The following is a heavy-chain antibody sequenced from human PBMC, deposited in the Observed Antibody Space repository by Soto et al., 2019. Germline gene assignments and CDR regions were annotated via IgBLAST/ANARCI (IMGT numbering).Heavy chain of an antibody. Sequence: GGSLRLSCAASGFSFGNAWMNWFRQAPGKGLEWVGRIKSKTDGGTTDYAAPVKGRFTISRDDSKNTLYLQMNSLKTEDTAVYYCTTREITRVRGVMVYFDYWGQGTLVTVSS. J-gene: IGHJ4*02. CDR3: TTREITRVRGVMVYFDY. CDR1: GFSFGNAW. CDR2: IKSKTDGGTT. D-gene: IGHD3-10*01. V-gene: IGHV3-15*07.